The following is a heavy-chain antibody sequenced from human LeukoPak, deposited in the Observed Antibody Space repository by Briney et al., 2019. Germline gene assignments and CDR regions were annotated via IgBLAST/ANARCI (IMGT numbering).Heavy chain of an antibody. CDR3: AKDFSRSWWYGMDV. D-gene: IGHD2-15*01. CDR1: GFTLDDYT. J-gene: IGHJ6*02. CDR2: VRGDGDGT. Sequence: GGSLRLSCAASGFTLDDYTMQWVRQAPGKGLEWVSVVRGDGDGTYYADSVEGRFTISRDNSKNSLYLQMDSLRTEDTALYYCAKDFSRSWWYGMDVWGQGITVTVSS. V-gene: IGHV3-43*01.